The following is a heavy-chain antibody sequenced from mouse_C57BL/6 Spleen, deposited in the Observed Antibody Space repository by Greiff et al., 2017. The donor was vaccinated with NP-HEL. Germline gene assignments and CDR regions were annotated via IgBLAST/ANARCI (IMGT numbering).Heavy chain of an antibody. CDR1: GFTFSSYG. Sequence: VQLKESGGDLVKPGGSLKLSCAASGFTFSSYGMSWVRQTPDKRLEWVATISSGGSYTYYPDSVKGRFTISRDNAKNTLYLQMSSLKSEDTAMYYCARQFITTVVAPFDYWGQGTTLTVSS. V-gene: IGHV5-6*01. CDR2: ISSGGSYT. J-gene: IGHJ2*01. CDR3: ARQFITTVVAPFDY. D-gene: IGHD1-1*01.